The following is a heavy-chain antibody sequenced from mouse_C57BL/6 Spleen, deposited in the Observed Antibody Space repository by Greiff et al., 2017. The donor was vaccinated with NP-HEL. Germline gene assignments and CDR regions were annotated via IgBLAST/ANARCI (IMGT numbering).Heavy chain of an antibody. CDR3: ARKEAYWDGGCAY. CDR2: IYPGDGDT. J-gene: IGHJ3*01. D-gene: IGHD4-1*01. Sequence: VKLQESGAELVKPGASVKISCKASGYAFSSYWMNWVKQRPGKGLEWIGQIYPGDGDTNYNGKFKGKATLTADKSSSTAYMQLSSLTSEDSAVYFCARKEAYWDGGCAYWGQGTLVTVSA. CDR1: GYAFSSYW. V-gene: IGHV1-80*01.